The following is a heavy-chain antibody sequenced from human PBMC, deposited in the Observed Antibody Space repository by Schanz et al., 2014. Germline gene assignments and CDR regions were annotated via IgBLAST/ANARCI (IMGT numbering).Heavy chain of an antibody. CDR1: GFTFNNFN. Sequence: EVQLVESGGGLVKPGGSLRLSCAASGFTFNNFNMNWVRQAPGKGLEWVSSISSSGSSIYYADSVKGRFTISRDNANNSLFLRMNSLRAEDTAVYYCAKDRSGSYFKVDYWGQGTLVTVSS. J-gene: IGHJ4*02. V-gene: IGHV3-21*06. CDR3: AKDRSGSYFKVDY. CDR2: ISSSGSSI. D-gene: IGHD1-26*01.